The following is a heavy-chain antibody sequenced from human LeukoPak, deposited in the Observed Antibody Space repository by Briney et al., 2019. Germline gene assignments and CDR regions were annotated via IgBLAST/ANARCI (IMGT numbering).Heavy chain of an antibody. D-gene: IGHD6-19*01. Sequence: ASVKVSCKASGYTFTNYAISWVRQAPGQGLEWMGWISAYNGNTNYAQKLQGRVTMTTDASTGTAYMELRSLRSDDTAVYYCARPNDSGWPLGVMDVWGQGTTVTISS. J-gene: IGHJ6*02. CDR2: ISAYNGNT. CDR1: GYTFTNYA. V-gene: IGHV1-18*01. CDR3: ARPNDSGWPLGVMDV.